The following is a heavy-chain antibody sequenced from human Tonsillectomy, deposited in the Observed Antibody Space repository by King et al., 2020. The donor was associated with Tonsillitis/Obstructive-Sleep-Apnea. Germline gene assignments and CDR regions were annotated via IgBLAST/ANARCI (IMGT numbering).Heavy chain of an antibody. J-gene: IGHJ4*02. D-gene: IGHD3-10*01. CDR1: GFTFSNYA. V-gene: IGHV3-30-3*01. CDR2: ISYDGNNK. Sequence: VQLVESGGGVVQPGRSLRLSCAASGFTFSNYAMHWVRQAPGKGLEWVAVISYDGNNKYYVDSVKGRFTISRDNSKNTLYLQINSLRAEDTAVYYCAREIGHYYVSGSYHGYFDYWGQGTLVTVSS. CDR3: AREIGHYYVSGSYHGYFDY.